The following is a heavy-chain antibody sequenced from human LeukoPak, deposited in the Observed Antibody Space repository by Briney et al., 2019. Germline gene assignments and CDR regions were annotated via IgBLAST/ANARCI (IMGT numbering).Heavy chain of an antibody. J-gene: IGHJ3*02. CDR1: GDSISSGGYY. D-gene: IGHD3-9*01. CDR2: IYYNGIT. Sequence: SQTLSLTCTVSGDSISSGGYYWSWIRQHPGKGPEWIGYIYYNGITYSNPSLKSRVTISVDTSKNQFSLKLSSVTAADTAVYYCARDFSDILTGSHTFDIWGQGTMVTVSS. V-gene: IGHV4-31*03. CDR3: ARDFSDILTGSHTFDI.